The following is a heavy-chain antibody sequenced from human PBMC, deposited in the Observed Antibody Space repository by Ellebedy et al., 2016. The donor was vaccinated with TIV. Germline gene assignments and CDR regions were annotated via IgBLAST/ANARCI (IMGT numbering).Heavy chain of an antibody. CDR2: ISYSGVT. D-gene: IGHD2-8*01. CDR1: GGSLSGFH. Sequence: SETLSLTXTVSGGSLSGFHWSWIRQTPGKGLEWIGYISYSGVTSYNPSLKSRVIISVDTSKNQFSLNLNSVTAADTAVYYCARDYGTSGSYYYYYGMDVWGQGTTVTVS. V-gene: IGHV4-59*12. CDR3: ARDYGTSGSYYYYYGMDV. J-gene: IGHJ6*02.